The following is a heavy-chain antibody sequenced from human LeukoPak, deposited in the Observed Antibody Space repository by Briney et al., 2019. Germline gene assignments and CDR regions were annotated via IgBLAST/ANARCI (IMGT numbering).Heavy chain of an antibody. V-gene: IGHV4-4*07. CDR2: IYASGSL. J-gene: IGHJ6*04. CDR1: GISTSRYY. Sequence: PSETLSLTCSVSGISTSRYYWSWIRQPARKGLEWIGRIYASGSLTYNPSLKSRATLSMDMSKNEFSLKMTSVTAADTAVYYCASTCFDYWTGSPSSDVWGKGTTVIVSS. CDR3: ASTCFDYWTGSPSSDV. D-gene: IGHD5-12*01.